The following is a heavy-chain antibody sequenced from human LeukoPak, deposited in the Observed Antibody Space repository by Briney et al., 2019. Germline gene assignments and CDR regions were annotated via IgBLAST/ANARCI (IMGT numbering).Heavy chain of an antibody. CDR2: IYTSGST. D-gene: IGHD4-17*01. CDR3: ARDPYGATYYYYYGMDV. CDR1: GGSISSYY. V-gene: IGHV4-4*07. J-gene: IGHJ6*02. Sequence: PSETLSLTCTVSGGSISSYYWSWIRQPAGKGLEWIGRIYTSGSTNYNPSLKSRVTMSVDTSKNQFSLKLSSVTAADTAVYYCARDPYGATYYYYYGMDVWGQGTTVTVSS.